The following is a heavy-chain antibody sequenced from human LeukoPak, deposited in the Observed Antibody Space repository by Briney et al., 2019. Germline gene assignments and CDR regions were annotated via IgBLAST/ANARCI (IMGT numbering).Heavy chain of an antibody. V-gene: IGHV1-24*01. CDR3: ARDSSSPGPALLRYFDRDDAFDI. CDR1: GYTLTELS. Sequence: ASVKVSCKVSGYTLTELSMHWVRQAPGKGLEWMGGFDPEDGETIYAQKFQGRVTMTEDTSTDTAYMELSSLRSEDTAVYYCARDSSSPGPALLRYFDRDDAFDIWGQGTMVTVSS. D-gene: IGHD3-9*01. J-gene: IGHJ3*02. CDR2: FDPEDGET.